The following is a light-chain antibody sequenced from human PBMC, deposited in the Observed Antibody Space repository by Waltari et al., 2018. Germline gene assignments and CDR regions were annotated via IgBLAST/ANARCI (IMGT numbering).Light chain of an antibody. V-gene: IGKV3-20*01. CDR1: QWVTSSY. Sequence: EIVLTQSPDTLSLSPGENAHLSCRASQWVTSSYLAWYQQKPGQAPRLLIYAASARATGIPDRFSGSGSGTDFTLTISRLEPEDFAVYFCQQYGSSLVTFGGGTEVEIK. CDR2: AAS. J-gene: IGKJ4*01. CDR3: QQYGSSLVT.